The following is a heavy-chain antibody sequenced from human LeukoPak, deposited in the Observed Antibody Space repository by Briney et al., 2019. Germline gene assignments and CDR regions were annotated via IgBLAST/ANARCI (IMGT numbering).Heavy chain of an antibody. CDR2: ISSSSSYK. V-gene: IGHV3-21*01. CDR1: GFTSSSYS. J-gene: IGHJ4*02. Sequence: PGGSLRLSCAASGFTSSSYSMNWVRQAPGKGLEWVSFISSSSSYKYYADSVKGRLTISRDNAKNSLYLQMNSLRAEDTAVYYCARDYYYDSSGYYGRRGFDYWGQGTLVTVSS. D-gene: IGHD3-22*01. CDR3: ARDYYYDSSGYYGRRGFDY.